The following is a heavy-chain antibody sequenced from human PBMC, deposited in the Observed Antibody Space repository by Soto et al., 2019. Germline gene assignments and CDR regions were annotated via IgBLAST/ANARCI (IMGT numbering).Heavy chain of an antibody. J-gene: IGHJ4*02. CDR2: IIPILGIA. CDR3: ARGRRTGCLMITPKYYFDY. V-gene: IGHV1-69*02. Sequence: QVQLVQSGAEVKKPGSSVKVSCKASGGTFSSYTISWVRQAPGQGLEWMGRIIPILGIANYAQKFQGRVTITADKSTSTAYMELSSLRSEDTAVYYCARGRRTGCLMITPKYYFDYWGQGTLVTVSS. CDR1: GGTFSSYT. D-gene: IGHD3-16*01.